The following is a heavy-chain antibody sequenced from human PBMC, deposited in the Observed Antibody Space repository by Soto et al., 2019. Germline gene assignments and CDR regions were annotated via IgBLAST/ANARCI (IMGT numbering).Heavy chain of an antibody. V-gene: IGHV1-69*01. CDR1: GGTFSSYA. D-gene: IGHD2-2*01. CDR3: ARSQGSSTSLEIYYYYYYGMDV. J-gene: IGHJ6*02. Sequence: QVQLVQSGAEVKKPGSSVKVSCKASGGTFSSYAISWVRQAPGQGLEWRGGIIPISGTTNYAQKFQGRVTITADESTGTAYMELSSLRSEDTAVYYCARSQGSSTSLEIYYYYYYGMDVWGQGTTVTVSS. CDR2: IIPISGTT.